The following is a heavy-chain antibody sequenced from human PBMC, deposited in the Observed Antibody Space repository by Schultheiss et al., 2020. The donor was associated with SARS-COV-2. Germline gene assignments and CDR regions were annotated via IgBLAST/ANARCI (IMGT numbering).Heavy chain of an antibody. CDR3: ARDVEMATIRAFDI. CDR1: GGSFSGYY. J-gene: IGHJ3*02. V-gene: IGHV4-59*01. Sequence: GSLRLSCAVYGGSFSGYYWSWIRQPPGKGLEWIGYIYYTGSTNYNPSLRSRVTISLDTSKNQFSLKLSSVTAADTAVYYCARDVEMATIRAFDIWGQGTMVTVSS. D-gene: IGHD5-24*01. CDR2: IYYTGST.